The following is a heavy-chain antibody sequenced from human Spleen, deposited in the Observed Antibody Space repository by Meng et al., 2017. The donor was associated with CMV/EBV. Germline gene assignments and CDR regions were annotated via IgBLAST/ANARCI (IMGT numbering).Heavy chain of an antibody. CDR2: IYYSGST. J-gene: IGHJ4*02. CDR1: GGSISSYY. V-gene: IGHV4-59*01. CDR3: ARGNRSFYYFDY. Sequence: SETLSLTCTVSGGSISSYYWSWIRQPPGKGLEWIGYIYYSGSTNYNPSLKSRVTISVDTSKNQFSLKLSSVTAADTAAYYCARGNRSFYYFDYWGQGTLVTVSS. D-gene: IGHD3-16*02.